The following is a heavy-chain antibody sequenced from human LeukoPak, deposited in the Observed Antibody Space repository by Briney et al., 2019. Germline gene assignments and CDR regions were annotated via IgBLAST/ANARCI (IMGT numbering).Heavy chain of an antibody. Sequence: SETLSLTCTASGDSITIYYWSWIRQPPGKGLEWIGYVYYSGTTNYNPSLKSRVTMSLDTSKNQFSLRLSSVTAADTAVYYCARLTAYPYYYMDVWGKGTTVTVSS. CDR2: VYYSGTT. CDR1: GDSITIYY. V-gene: IGHV4-59*08. CDR3: ARLTAYPYYYMDV. J-gene: IGHJ6*03. D-gene: IGHD2-21*02.